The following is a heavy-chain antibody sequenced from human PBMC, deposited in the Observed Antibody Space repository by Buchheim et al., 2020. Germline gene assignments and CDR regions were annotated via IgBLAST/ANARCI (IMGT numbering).Heavy chain of an antibody. Sequence: QVQLVESGGGVVQPGRSLRLSCAASGFTFSSYGMHWVRQPPGKGLEWVAVTSYDGSNKYYADSVKGRFTVSRDISRNTLYLHMNSLGPEDTAVYYCAKVDSSGYYHDSWGQGTL. CDR2: TSYDGSNK. CDR3: AKVDSSGYYHDS. J-gene: IGHJ4*02. V-gene: IGHV3-30*18. D-gene: IGHD3-22*01. CDR1: GFTFSSYG.